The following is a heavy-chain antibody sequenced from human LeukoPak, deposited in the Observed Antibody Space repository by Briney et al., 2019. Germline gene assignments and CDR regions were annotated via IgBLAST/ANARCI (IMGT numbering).Heavy chain of an antibody. J-gene: IGHJ3*02. Sequence: SETLSLTCTVSGGSIKRDYWNWVRQPAGEGLEWIGRIHYSRATNYNPSLRSRVTMSVDTSKNQFSLKLSSVTAADTDVYYCARQVGGTSGGALDMWGQGTMVTVSS. CDR2: IHYSRAT. V-gene: IGHV4-4*07. CDR3: ARQVGGTSGGALDM. CDR1: GGSIKRDY. D-gene: IGHD1-26*01.